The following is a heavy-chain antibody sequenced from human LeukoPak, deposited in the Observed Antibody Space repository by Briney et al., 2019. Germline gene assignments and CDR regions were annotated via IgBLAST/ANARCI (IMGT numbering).Heavy chain of an antibody. CDR3: AEGGYGSGSYYGR. CDR1: GFTSRNYG. CDR2: IRNDGSNK. V-gene: IGHV3-30*02. Sequence: GGSLRLSCAPSGFTSRNYGMHWVPPAPGRGLGWGVFIRNDGSNKYYEDSVKGRFTISRDNSKNTLYLQMNSLRAEDTAVYYCAEGGYGSGSYYGRWGQGTLVTVSS. D-gene: IGHD3-10*01. J-gene: IGHJ4*02.